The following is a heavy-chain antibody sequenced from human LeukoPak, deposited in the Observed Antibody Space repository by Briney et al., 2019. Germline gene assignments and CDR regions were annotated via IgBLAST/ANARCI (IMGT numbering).Heavy chain of an antibody. D-gene: IGHD4/OR15-4a*01. CDR3: ARRVQDTFDI. CDR2: IYYSGGT. Sequence: SETLSLTCSVTGGSISSYYWSWVRQSPGKGLEWIGSIYYSGGTNYNPSLRSRVTISVDTSKNQFSLKLSSVTAADTAVYYCARRVQDTFDIWGQGTMVTLSS. J-gene: IGHJ3*02. V-gene: IGHV4-59*08. CDR1: GGSISSYY.